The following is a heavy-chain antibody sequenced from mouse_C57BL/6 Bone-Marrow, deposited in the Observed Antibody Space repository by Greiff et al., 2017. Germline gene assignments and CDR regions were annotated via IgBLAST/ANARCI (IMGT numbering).Heavy chain of an antibody. Sequence: EVQLVESGGGLVQPGGSLSLPCAASGFTFTDYYMSWVRQPPGKALEWLGFIRNKANGYTTEYSASVKGRFTISRDNSQSILYLQMNALRAEDSATYYCARGEGYDVFAYWGQGTLVTVSA. CDR2: IRNKANGYTT. CDR1: GFTFTDYY. V-gene: IGHV7-3*01. J-gene: IGHJ3*01. D-gene: IGHD2-14*01. CDR3: ARGEGYDVFAY.